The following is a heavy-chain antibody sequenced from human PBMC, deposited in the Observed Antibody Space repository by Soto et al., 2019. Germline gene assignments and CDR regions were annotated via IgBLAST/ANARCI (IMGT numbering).Heavy chain of an antibody. D-gene: IGHD6-19*01. CDR3: ARQSGSSGTIDY. Sequence: GGSLRLSCAASGFTVSSNYMNWVRQAPGKGLEWVSVIYTGGDTYYADSVKGRFTISRDNSKNTLFLQMNSLRAEDTAVYYCARQSGSSGTIDYRGQGTLVTVSS. V-gene: IGHV3-53*01. CDR2: IYTGGDT. J-gene: IGHJ4*02. CDR1: GFTVSSNY.